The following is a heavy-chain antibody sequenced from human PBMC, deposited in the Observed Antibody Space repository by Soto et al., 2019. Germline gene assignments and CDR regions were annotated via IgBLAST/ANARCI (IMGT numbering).Heavy chain of an antibody. CDR1: GGTFSTYA. Sequence: QVQLGQSGVEVKRPESSVKVSCKPPGGTFSTYAISWVRQALGQGLEWMGGIIPMFGTANYAQRFQDRVTITADESTNTVYMELSSLRSEDTAVYFCASGIQLWLRRINNGYSGWGQGTLVTVSS. V-gene: IGHV1-69*12. CDR2: IIPMFGTA. J-gene: IGHJ4*02. CDR3: ASGIQLWLRRINNGYSG. D-gene: IGHD5-18*01.